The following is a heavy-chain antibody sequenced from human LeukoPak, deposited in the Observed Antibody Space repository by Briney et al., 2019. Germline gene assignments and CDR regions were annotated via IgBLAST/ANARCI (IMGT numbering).Heavy chain of an antibody. Sequence: SETLSLTCTVSGGSLSPYYWSWIRQTPGKGLEWIGYTFTSGGTNYNPSLKSRVTISVDTSKNQFSLKMTSVTAADTAVYYCAKRPFPLREHHFDFWGRGTLVTVSS. J-gene: IGHJ4*02. CDR1: GGSLSPYY. CDR3: AKRPFPLREHHFDF. V-gene: IGHV4-4*09. CDR2: TFTSGGT. D-gene: IGHD1-26*01.